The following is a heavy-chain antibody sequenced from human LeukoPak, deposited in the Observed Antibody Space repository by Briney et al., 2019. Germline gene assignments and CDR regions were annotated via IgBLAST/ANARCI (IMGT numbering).Heavy chain of an antibody. CDR1: GGSFSGYY. V-gene: IGHV4-34*01. CDR2: INHSGST. D-gene: IGHD6-6*01. J-gene: IGHJ3*02. Sequence: SETLSLTCAVYGGSFSGYYWSWIRQPPGKGLEWIGEINHSGSTNYNPSLKSRVTISVDTSKNQFSLKLSSVTAADTAVYYCARARRSIAARPRNAFDIWGQGTMVTVSS. CDR3: ARARRSIAARPRNAFDI.